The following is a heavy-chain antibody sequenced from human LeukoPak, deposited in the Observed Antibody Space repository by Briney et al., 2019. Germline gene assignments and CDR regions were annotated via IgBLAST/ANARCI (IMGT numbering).Heavy chain of an antibody. D-gene: IGHD7-27*01. CDR3: ARQKLNPRRDGEDDY. Sequence: GASVKVSCKASGYTFTGYYMHWVRQAPGQGLKSMGRISTNSGDTNEAQGFQGRVTMSRDTSISRAYMELSRLRSDDTAVYYCARQKLNPRRDGEDDYWGQGNLVTVSS. CDR2: ISTNSGDT. J-gene: IGHJ4*02. V-gene: IGHV1-2*06. CDR1: GYTFTGYY.